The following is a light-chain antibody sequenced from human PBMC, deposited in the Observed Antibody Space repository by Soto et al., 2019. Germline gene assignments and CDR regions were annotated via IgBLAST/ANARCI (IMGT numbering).Light chain of an antibody. CDR3: QQLNGYPPA. CDR1: QGMSTY. V-gene: IGKV1-9*01. CDR2: SAS. J-gene: IGKJ4*01. Sequence: DIQLTQSPSFLSASVGDTVTITCRASQGMSTYLAWYQQKPGKVPKLLIRSASTFQSGVPPRFSGGGSGTDFTLTISTLPPDCCGIYYCQQLNGYPPAFGGGTNVEIK.